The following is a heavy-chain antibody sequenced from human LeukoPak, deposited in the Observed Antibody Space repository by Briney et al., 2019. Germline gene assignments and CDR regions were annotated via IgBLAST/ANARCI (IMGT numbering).Heavy chain of an antibody. D-gene: IGHD1-26*01. J-gene: IGHJ4*02. CDR1: GYTLTELS. CDR3: ARDRIVGATTTSEFDY. CDR2: FDPEDGET. Sequence: AASVKVSCKVSGYTLTELSMHWVRQAPGKGLEWMGGFDPEDGETIYAQKFQGRVTMTEDTSTDTAYMELSSLRSEDTAVYYCARDRIVGATTTSEFDYWGQGTLVTVSS. V-gene: IGHV1-24*01.